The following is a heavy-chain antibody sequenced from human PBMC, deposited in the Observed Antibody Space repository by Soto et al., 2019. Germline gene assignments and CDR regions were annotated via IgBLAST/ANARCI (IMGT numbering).Heavy chain of an antibody. J-gene: IGHJ3*02. CDR2: IRGRVGDT. V-gene: IGHV3-23*01. CDR3: AKSRSVEDAFDI. CDR1: GFTFNKYA. Sequence: EVQLLESGGGLIQPGGSLRLSCAASGFTFNKYAMSWVRQAPGKGLEWASAIRGRVGDTYYADSVKGRFTISRDNSKNTLDLQMNSLRAEDTAIYYCAKSRSVEDAFDIWGQGTMVTVSS.